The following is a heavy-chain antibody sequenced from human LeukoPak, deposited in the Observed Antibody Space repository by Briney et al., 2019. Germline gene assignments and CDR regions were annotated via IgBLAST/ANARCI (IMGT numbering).Heavy chain of an antibody. CDR3: ARYYYYYMDV. V-gene: IGHV4-34*01. Sequence: SETLSLTCAVYGVSFSGYYWSWIRQPPGKGLEWFGEINHSGSTNYNPSLKSRVTISVDTSKNQFSLKLSSVTAADTAVYYCARYYYYYMDVWGKGTTVTVSS. CDR1: GVSFSGYY. J-gene: IGHJ6*03. CDR2: INHSGST.